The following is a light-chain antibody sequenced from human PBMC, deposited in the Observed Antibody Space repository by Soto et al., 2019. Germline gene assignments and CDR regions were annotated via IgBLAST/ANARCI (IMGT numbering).Light chain of an antibody. Sequence: QSVLTQPPSVSGAPGQRVTISCTGSSSNIGAGYDVHWYQQLPGTAPKLLIYGNSNRPSGVPDRFSGSKSGTSASLAITGLQAEDEADYYCQSYGSSLSDHVVFGGGTKLTVL. J-gene: IGLJ2*01. CDR2: GNS. V-gene: IGLV1-40*01. CDR1: SSNIGAGYD. CDR3: QSYGSSLSDHVV.